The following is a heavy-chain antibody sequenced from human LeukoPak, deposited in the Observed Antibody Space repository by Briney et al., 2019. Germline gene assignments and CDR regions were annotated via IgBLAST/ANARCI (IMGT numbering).Heavy chain of an antibody. Sequence: SETLSLTCTVSGGSISSYYWSWIRQPAGKGLEWIGRIYTSGSTNYNPSLKSRVTMSVDTSKNQFSLKLSSVTAADTAVYYCARDRIPTGDIVVVPAAIYWFDPWGRGTLVTVSS. V-gene: IGHV4-4*07. CDR1: GGSISSYY. CDR2: IYTSGST. CDR3: ARDRIPTGDIVVVPAAIYWFDP. J-gene: IGHJ5*02. D-gene: IGHD2-2*02.